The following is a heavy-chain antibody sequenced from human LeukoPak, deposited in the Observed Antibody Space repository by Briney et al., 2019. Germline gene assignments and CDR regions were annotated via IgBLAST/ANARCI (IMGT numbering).Heavy chain of an antibody. CDR3: ARDSAMVRGRIPYNWFDP. CDR2: ISSFGDTI. D-gene: IGHD3-10*01. Sequence: PGGSLRLSCAASGFTFSSYEMNWVRQAPGKGLEWVSYISSFGDTIHYADSVRGRFTISRDDAKNSLYLQMNSLRAEDTSVYYCARDSAMVRGRIPYNWFDPWGQGTLVTVSS. CDR1: GFTFSSYE. J-gene: IGHJ5*02. V-gene: IGHV3-48*03.